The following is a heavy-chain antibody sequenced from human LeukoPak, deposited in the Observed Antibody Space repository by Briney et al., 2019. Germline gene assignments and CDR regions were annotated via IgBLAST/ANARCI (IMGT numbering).Heavy chain of an antibody. J-gene: IGHJ5*02. CDR3: ARNPSLFRGDSGYDH. Sequence: ASETLSLTCTVSGDSISSSSYYWGWIRQPPGKGLEWIGSIYYSGSTYYNPSLKSRVTISVDTSKNQFSLRLSSVTAADTAVYYCARNPSLFRGDSGYDHRGQGTLVTVSS. CDR2: IYYSGST. D-gene: IGHD5-12*01. CDR1: GDSISSSSYY. V-gene: IGHV4-39*07.